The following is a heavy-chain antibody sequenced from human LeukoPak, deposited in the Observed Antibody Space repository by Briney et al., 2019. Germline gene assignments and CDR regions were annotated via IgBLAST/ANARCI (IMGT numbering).Heavy chain of an antibody. J-gene: IGHJ4*02. V-gene: IGHV7-4-1*02. D-gene: IGHD3-22*01. Sequence: ASVKVSCKASGYTFTSYAMNWVRQAPGQGLEWMGWINTNTGNPTYAQGFTGRFVFSLDTSVSTAYLQISSLKAEDTAVYYCARDTYYYDSSGYHRFDYWGQGTLVTVSS. CDR1: GYTFTSYA. CDR2: INTNTGNP. CDR3: ARDTYYYDSSGYHRFDY.